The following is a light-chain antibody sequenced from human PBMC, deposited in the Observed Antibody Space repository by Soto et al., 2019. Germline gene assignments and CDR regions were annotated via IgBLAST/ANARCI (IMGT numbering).Light chain of an antibody. V-gene: IGLV2-14*03. CDR3: SSFTSNRIYV. J-gene: IGLJ1*01. CDR2: GVT. CDR1: HNDIGTYDY. Sequence: QSVLTQPTSVSWSPGQSITISCTGNHNDIGTYDYVSWYQQHPGRAPRLLIHGVTTRPSGISGRFSASKSGLTASLTISGLQPEDEADYYCSSFTSNRIYVFGPGTKVTVL.